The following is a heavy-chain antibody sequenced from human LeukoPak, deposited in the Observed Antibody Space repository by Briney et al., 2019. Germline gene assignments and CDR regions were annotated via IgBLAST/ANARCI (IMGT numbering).Heavy chain of an antibody. CDR2: IYYSVST. CDR1: GGSLSSYD. CDR3: ARGVTMVQRGPLPNWFDP. Sequence: PSETLSLTCTVSGGSLSSYDWSWIRQPPGQGLEWIGYIYYSVSTNYNPSLKSRVTISVDTSKNQFSLKLSSVTAADTAVYYCARGVTMVQRGPLPNWFDPWGQGTLVTVSS. V-gene: IGHV4-59*01. J-gene: IGHJ5*02. D-gene: IGHD3-10*01.